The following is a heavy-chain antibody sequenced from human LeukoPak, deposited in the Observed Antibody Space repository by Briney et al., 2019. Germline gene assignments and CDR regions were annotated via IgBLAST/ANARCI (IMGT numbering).Heavy chain of an antibody. CDR2: ISYDGSNK. Sequence: SGGSLRLSCAASGFTFSSYAMHWVRQAPGKGLEWVAVISYDGSNKYYADSVKGRFTISRDNSKNTLYLQMNSLRAEDTAVYYCARDIDGSGSYYNYWGQGTLVTVSS. D-gene: IGHD3-10*01. J-gene: IGHJ4*02. V-gene: IGHV3-30*14. CDR1: GFTFSSYA. CDR3: ARDIDGSGSYYNY.